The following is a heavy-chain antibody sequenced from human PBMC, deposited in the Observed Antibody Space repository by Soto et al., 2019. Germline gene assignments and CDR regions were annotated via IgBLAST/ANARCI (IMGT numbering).Heavy chain of an antibody. V-gene: IGHV1-69*05. D-gene: IGHD6-13*01. CDR2: IIPSTGST. CDR1: GGTFSTYA. J-gene: IGHJ4*02. Sequence: QVQLVQSGAEVKKPGSSVKVYCEAFGGTFSTYAVSWVRQAPGQGLEGVAGIIPSTGSTNHAQKFQGRVTITTDESTRTVYMELTSLRSDDTAVYYRARGGSSSDYWGQGTLVTVSS. CDR3: ARGGSSSDY.